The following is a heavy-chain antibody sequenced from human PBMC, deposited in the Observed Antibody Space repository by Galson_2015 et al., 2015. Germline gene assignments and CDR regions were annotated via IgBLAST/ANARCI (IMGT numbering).Heavy chain of an antibody. CDR1: GGTFSSYA. J-gene: IGHJ6*02. Sequence: SVKVSCKASGGTFSSYAISWVRQAPGQGLEWMGGIIPIFGTANYAQKFQGRVTITADESTSTAYMELSSLRSEDTAVYYCAFLVVVPPDCSSTSCYSFHYYYGMDVWGQGTTVTVSS. V-gene: IGHV1-69*13. CDR2: IIPIFGTA. CDR3: AFLVVVPPDCSSTSCYSFHYYYGMDV. D-gene: IGHD2-2*01.